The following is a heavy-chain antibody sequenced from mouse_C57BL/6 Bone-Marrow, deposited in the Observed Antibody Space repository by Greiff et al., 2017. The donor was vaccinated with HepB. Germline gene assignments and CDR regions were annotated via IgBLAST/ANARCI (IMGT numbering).Heavy chain of an antibody. V-gene: IGHV1-20*01. D-gene: IGHD1-1*01. CDR2: INPYNGDT. Sequence: EVQLQESGPELVKPGDSVKISCKASGYSFTGYFMNWVMQSHGKSLEWIGRINPYNGDTFYNQKFKGKATLTVDKSSSTAHMELRSLTSEDSAVYYCARGFITTVVASNWYFDVWGTGTTVTVSS. J-gene: IGHJ1*03. CDR1: GYSFTGYF. CDR3: ARGFITTVVASNWYFDV.